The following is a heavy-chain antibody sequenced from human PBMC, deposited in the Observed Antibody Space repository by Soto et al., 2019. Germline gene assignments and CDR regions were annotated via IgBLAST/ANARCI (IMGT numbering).Heavy chain of an antibody. D-gene: IGHD2-15*01. Sequence: ASVKVSCKAPGYTFTSYYMHWVRQAPGQGLEWMGIINPSGGSTSYAQKFQGRVTMTRDTSTSTVYMELSSLRSEDTAVYYCARGSGPDYYYYGMDVWGQGTTVTVSS. J-gene: IGHJ6*02. CDR3: ARGSGPDYYYYGMDV. V-gene: IGHV1-46*01. CDR1: GYTFTSYY. CDR2: INPSGGST.